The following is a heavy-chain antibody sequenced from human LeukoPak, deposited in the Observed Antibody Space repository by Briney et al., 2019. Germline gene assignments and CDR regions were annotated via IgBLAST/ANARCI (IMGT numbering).Heavy chain of an antibody. V-gene: IGHV4-59*04. D-gene: IGHD5-18*01. Sequence: SETLSLTCTVSGGSISSYYWSWIRQPPGKGLEWIGYIYYSGSTYYNPSLKSRVTISVDTSKNQFSLKLSSVTAADTAVYYCARQGGYGYGYQGYWGQGTLVTVSS. CDR2: IYYSGST. CDR1: GGSISSYY. CDR3: ARQGGYGYGYQGY. J-gene: IGHJ4*02.